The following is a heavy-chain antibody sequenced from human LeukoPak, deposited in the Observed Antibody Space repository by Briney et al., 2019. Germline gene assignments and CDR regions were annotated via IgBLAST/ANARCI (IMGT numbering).Heavy chain of an antibody. CDR3: AREWGIAALFDP. V-gene: IGHV1-2*02. CDR1: GYSFTVYY. D-gene: IGHD6-25*01. Sequence: ASVKVSCKASGYSFTVYYMHWVRQAPGQGLEWMGWINPNSGGTNYAQKFQGRVTMTRDTSISTAYMELSRLRSDDTAVYYCAREWGIAALFDPWGQGTLVTVSS. J-gene: IGHJ5*02. CDR2: INPNSGGT.